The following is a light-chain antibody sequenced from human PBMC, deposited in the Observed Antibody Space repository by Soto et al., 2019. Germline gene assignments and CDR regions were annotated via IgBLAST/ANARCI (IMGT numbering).Light chain of an antibody. CDR3: QQYNGYPYT. J-gene: IGKJ2*01. CDR2: KAS. Sequence: DIQITQSPSTLSASVGDRVTITCRASQSISSWLAWYQQKPGNAPKVLIYKASNLETGVPSRFSGSGSETEFTLTISSLQPDDFATYYCQQYNGYPYTFGQGTKLEIK. CDR1: QSISSW. V-gene: IGKV1-5*03.